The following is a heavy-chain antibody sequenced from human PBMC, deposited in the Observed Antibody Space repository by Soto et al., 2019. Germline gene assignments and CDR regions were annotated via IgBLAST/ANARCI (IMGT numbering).Heavy chain of an antibody. CDR1: GGSISKSSYY. CDR2: MSYSGST. CDR3: SRRAPEGFDP. J-gene: IGHJ5*02. V-gene: IGHV4-39*01. Sequence: SETLSLTCTVSGGSISKSSYYWVWIRQPPGKGLEWVGSMSYSGSTYYSPSLKSRVAISVDTSNSQLSLQVSSVTAADTAVYYCSRRAPEGFDPWGQGTLVTVSS.